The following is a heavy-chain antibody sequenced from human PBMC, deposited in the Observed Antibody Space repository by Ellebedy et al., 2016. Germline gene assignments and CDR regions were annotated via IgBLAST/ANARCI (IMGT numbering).Heavy chain of an antibody. CDR1: GLSFRNFF. J-gene: IGHJ4*02. CDR2: ISGGGDST. Sequence: GGSLRLXCVASGLSFRNFFMSWVRQAPGGGLEWVSTISGGGDSTVYADSVKGRFTISRDNSRNTLYLQMNSLRAEDTALYYCRQGHYFDQWGQGALVTVSS. V-gene: IGHV3-23*01. CDR3: RQGHYFDQ.